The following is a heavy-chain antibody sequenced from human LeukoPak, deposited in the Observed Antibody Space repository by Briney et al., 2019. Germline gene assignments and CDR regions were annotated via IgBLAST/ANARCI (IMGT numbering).Heavy chain of an antibody. D-gene: IGHD2-15*01. V-gene: IGHV3-30*02. CDR1: GFTFSSYG. J-gene: IGHJ3*02. Sequence: GGSLRLSCAASGFTFSSYGMHWVRQAPGKGLEWVAFIRYDGSNKYYADSVKGRFTISRDNSKNTLYLQMNSLRAEDTAVYYCAKAPPPYCSGGSCFDAFDIWGQGTMVTVSS. CDR2: IRYDGSNK. CDR3: AKAPPPYCSGGSCFDAFDI.